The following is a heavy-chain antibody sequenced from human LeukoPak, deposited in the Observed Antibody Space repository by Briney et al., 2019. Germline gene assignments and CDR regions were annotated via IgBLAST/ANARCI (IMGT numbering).Heavy chain of an antibody. J-gene: IGHJ4*02. CDR2: IGGRDGST. Sequence: GGSLRLSCAASGFTFSSYGMSWVRQAPGKGLEWVSAIGGRDGSTNYADSVKGRFTISRDNSKNTLYVQMNSLRAEDTAVYYCAKGHYYGSGSLDYWGQGTLVTVSS. V-gene: IGHV3-23*01. CDR3: AKGHYYGSGSLDY. D-gene: IGHD3-10*01. CDR1: GFTFSSYG.